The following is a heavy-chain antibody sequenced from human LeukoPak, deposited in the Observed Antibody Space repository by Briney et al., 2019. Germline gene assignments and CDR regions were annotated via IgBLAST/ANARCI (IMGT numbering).Heavy chain of an antibody. V-gene: IGHV3-53*05. D-gene: IGHD1-26*01. Sequence: GGPLRLSCAASGFTVSSNYMSWVRQAPGKGLEWVSVIYSGGSTYYADSVKGRFTISRDNSKNTLYLQMGSLRAEDMAVYYCARFIVGATLGWFDPWGQGTLVTVSS. CDR3: ARFIVGATLGWFDP. CDR1: GFTVSSNY. J-gene: IGHJ5*02. CDR2: IYSGGST.